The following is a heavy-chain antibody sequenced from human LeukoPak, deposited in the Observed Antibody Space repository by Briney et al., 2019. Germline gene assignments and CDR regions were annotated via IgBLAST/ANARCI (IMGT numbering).Heavy chain of an antibody. CDR2: ISYDGSNK. CDR1: GFTFSSYA. CDR3: ARSGSYWGYFDY. J-gene: IGHJ4*02. Sequence: GSLRLSLAASGFTFSSYAMHWVRPAPGQGLEGVAVISYDGSNKYYADSVKGRFTISRDNSKNTLYLQMNSLRAEDTAVYYCARSGSYWGYFDYWGQGTLVTVSS. D-gene: IGHD1-26*01. V-gene: IGHV3-30-3*01.